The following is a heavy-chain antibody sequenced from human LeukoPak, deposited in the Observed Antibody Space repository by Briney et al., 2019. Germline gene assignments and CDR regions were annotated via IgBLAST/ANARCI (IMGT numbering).Heavy chain of an antibody. CDR3: ATAMYDYYDSSGYPSV. CDR1: GYTFTSYY. CDR2: INPSGGST. D-gene: IGHD3-22*01. Sequence: EASVKVSCKASGYTFTSYYMHWVRQAPGQGLEWMGIINPSGGSTSYAQKFQGRVTMARDMSTSTVYMELSSLRSEDTAVYYCATAMYDYYDSSGYPSVWGKGTTVTVSS. J-gene: IGHJ6*04. V-gene: IGHV1-46*01.